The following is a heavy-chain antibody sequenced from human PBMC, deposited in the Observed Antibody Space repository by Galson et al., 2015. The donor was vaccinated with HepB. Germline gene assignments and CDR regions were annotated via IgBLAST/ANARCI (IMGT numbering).Heavy chain of an antibody. D-gene: IGHD2-15*01. J-gene: IGHJ6*02. CDR2: IYYSGST. V-gene: IGHV4-31*03. Sequence: LTCTVSGGSISSGGYYWSWIRQHPGKGLEWIGYIYYSGSTYYNPSLKSRVTISVDTSKNQFSLKLSSVTAADTAVYYCARGDLGYCSGGSCYPIDYYYGMDVWGQGTTVTVSS. CDR3: ARGDLGYCSGGSCYPIDYYYGMDV. CDR1: GGSISSGGYY.